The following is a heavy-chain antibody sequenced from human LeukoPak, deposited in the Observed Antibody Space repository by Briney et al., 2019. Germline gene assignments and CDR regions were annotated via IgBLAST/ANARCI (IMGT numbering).Heavy chain of an antibody. CDR3: ARDRSGVVTTSMDV. Sequence: GGSLRLSCAASGFTFSSTWMHWFRQAPGKGPVWVSRIHSDGSSTIYADSVKGRFTISRDNARNTLYLQMNSLGAEDTAVYYYARDRSGVVTTSMDVWGKGTTVTVSS. V-gene: IGHV3-74*01. CDR2: IHSDGSST. J-gene: IGHJ6*03. D-gene: IGHD3-3*01. CDR1: GFTFSSTW.